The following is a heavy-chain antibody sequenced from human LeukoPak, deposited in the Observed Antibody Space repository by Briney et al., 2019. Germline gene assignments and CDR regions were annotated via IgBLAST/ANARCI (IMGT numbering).Heavy chain of an antibody. V-gene: IGHV3-21*01. Sequence: PGGPLRLSCAASGLTFSSYTMNWVRQAPGQGLEWVSSISNGNSYIYYADSVKGRFTISRDNAKSSLYLQMNSLRPEDTAVYYCAKVATSSHPFDFWGKGTLVTVSS. CDR1: GLTFSSYT. CDR3: AKVATSSHPFDF. CDR2: ISNGNSYI. J-gene: IGHJ4*02.